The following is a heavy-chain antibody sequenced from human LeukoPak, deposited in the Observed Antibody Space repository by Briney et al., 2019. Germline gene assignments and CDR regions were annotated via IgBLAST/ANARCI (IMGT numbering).Heavy chain of an antibody. Sequence: PSETLSLTCTVSGGSISSSSYYWGWIRQPPGKGLELIGSIYYSGSTFYNPSFKGRVTLSVDTSKNQFSLKLSSVTAADTAVYYCARHKYCSGGSCYGWYWFDPWGQGTLVTVSS. V-gene: IGHV4-39*07. CDR1: GGSISSSSYY. D-gene: IGHD2-15*01. CDR3: ARHKYCSGGSCYGWYWFDP. J-gene: IGHJ5*02. CDR2: IYYSGST.